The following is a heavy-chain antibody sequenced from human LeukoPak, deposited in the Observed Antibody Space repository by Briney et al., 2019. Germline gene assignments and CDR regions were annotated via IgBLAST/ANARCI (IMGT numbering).Heavy chain of an antibody. V-gene: IGHV3-48*03. D-gene: IGHD6-13*01. J-gene: IGHJ4*02. CDR1: GFTFSSYA. Sequence: GGSLRLSCAASGFTFSSYAMHWVRQAPGKGLEWVSYISSSGSTIYYADSAKGRFTISRDNAKNSLYLQMNSLRAEDTAVYYCAREFDSSCFDYWGQGTLVTVSS. CDR3: AREFDSSCFDY. CDR2: ISSSGSTI.